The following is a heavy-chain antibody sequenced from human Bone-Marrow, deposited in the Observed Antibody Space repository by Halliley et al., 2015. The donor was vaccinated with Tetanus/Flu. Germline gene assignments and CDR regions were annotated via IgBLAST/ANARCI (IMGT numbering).Heavy chain of an antibody. J-gene: IGHJ6*02. Sequence: SLRLSCAASGFTFSASGIHWVRQASGKGLEWVGRVRSRLNNHATAYGASVEGRFTISRDDSKNTSYLRMNSLKTEDTAVYYCAREPSIFYHGLVLLGQGTTVTVSS. D-gene: IGHD3-9*01. CDR3: AREPSIFYHGLVL. CDR2: VRSRLNNHAT. V-gene: IGHV3-73*01. CDR1: GFTFSASG.